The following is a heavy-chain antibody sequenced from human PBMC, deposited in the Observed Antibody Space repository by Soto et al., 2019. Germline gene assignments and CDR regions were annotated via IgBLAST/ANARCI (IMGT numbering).Heavy chain of an antibody. Sequence: PSETLSLTCSVSGDSINSDKYYWGWIRQPPGKGLEWIGSIYFRGNTYYNPSLKTRVTISVDTSKNQFSLKLSSVTAADTAVYYCARGLGTTVTTYEYYYYYGMDVWGQGTTVTVSS. D-gene: IGHD4-17*01. CDR2: IYFRGNT. J-gene: IGHJ6*02. CDR1: GDSINSDKYY. CDR3: ARGLGTTVTTYEYYYYYGMDV. V-gene: IGHV4-39*07.